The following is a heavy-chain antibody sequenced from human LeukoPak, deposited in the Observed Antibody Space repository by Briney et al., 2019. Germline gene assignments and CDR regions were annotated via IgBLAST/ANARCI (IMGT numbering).Heavy chain of an antibody. CDR3: ARGPSGYYNT. D-gene: IGHD5-12*01. CDR1: GFTFSGSA. CDR2: ISGSGGST. Sequence: GGSLKLSCAASGFTFSGSALHWVRQAPGKGLEWVSAISGSGGSTYYADSVKGRFTISRDNSKNTLYLQMNSLRAGDTAVYYCARGPSGYYNTGGQGTLVTVSS. J-gene: IGHJ4*02. V-gene: IGHV3-23*01.